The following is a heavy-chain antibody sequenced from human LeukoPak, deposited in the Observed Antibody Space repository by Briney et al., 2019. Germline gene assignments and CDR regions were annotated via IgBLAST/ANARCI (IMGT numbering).Heavy chain of an antibody. V-gene: IGHV1-24*01. D-gene: IGHD3-16*02. J-gene: IGHJ4*02. Sequence: ASVKVSCKVSGYTLTELSMHSVRQAPGKGLEWMGGFDPEDGETIYAQKFQGRVTMTEDTSTDTAYMELSSLRSEDTAVYYCATSGRDAFGGVIASSHWGQGTRVTVSS. CDR2: FDPEDGET. CDR1: GYTLTELS. CDR3: ATSGRDAFGGVIASSH.